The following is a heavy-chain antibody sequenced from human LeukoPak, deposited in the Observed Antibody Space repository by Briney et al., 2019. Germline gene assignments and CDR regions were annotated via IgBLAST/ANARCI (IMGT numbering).Heavy chain of an antibody. CDR2: IYSGGST. CDR3: AREGRYFDWLLDAFDI. V-gene: IGHV3-66*01. D-gene: IGHD3-9*01. Sequence: GGSLRLSCAASGFTFSSYAMSWVRQAPGKGLEWVSVIYSGGSTYYADSVKGRFTISRDNSKNTLYLQMNSLRAEDTAVYYCAREGRYFDWLLDAFDIWGQGTMVTVSS. CDR1: GFTFSSYA. J-gene: IGHJ3*02.